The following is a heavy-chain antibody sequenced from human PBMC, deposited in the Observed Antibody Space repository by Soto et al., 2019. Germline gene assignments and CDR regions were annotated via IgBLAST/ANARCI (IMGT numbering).Heavy chain of an antibody. J-gene: IGHJ4*02. CDR3: ARTLGRYYYDSSGYYSFDY. D-gene: IGHD3-22*01. CDR1: GFTFSSYS. CDR2: ISSSSSTI. V-gene: IGHV3-48*02. Sequence: GGSLRLSCAASGFTFSSYSMNWVRQAPGKGLEWVSYISSSSSTIYYADSVKGRFTISRDNAKNSLYLQMNSLRDEDTAVYYCARTLGRYYYDSSGYYSFDYWGQGTLVTVSS.